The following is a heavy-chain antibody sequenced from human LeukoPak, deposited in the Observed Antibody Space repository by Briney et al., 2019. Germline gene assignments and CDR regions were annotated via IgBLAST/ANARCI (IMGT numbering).Heavy chain of an antibody. CDR1: GGSISSGDYS. D-gene: IGHD3-22*01. Sequence: PSQTLSLTCAVSGGSISSGDYSWSWIRQPPGKGLEWIGYIFHSGSTYYNPSLKSRVTISVDRSKNQFSLNLSSVTAADTAVYYCARVGNYDSSGYHFDYWGQGTLVTVSS. V-gene: IGHV4-30-2*01. CDR3: ARVGNYDSSGYHFDY. CDR2: IFHSGST. J-gene: IGHJ4*02.